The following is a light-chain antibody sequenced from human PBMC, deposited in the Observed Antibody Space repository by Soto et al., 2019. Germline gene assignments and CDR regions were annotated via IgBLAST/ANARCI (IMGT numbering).Light chain of an antibody. CDR3: QQRRYWPPGYT. J-gene: IGKJ2*01. CDR2: DTF. Sequence: ELVLTQSPATLSLSPGERATLSCRASQSVSSHLAWYQQKPGQAPRLLMYDTFNRVTAIPARFNGSGSGTDFTLTISSLEPQDFAVYYCQQRRYWPPGYTFGQGTKLEIK. CDR1: QSVSSH. V-gene: IGKV3-11*01.